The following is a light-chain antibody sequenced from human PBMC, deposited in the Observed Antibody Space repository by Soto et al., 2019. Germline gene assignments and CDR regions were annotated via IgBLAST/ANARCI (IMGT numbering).Light chain of an antibody. CDR2: ANT. Sequence: QSVLTQPPSVSGAPEQRVTITCTGSNSTIGAGFDVHWYQHLPGTAPKLLIIANTNRPSGVPDRFSASKSGTSASLVITGLRADDGADYFCQSSDSSLRRVFGGGTKVTVL. J-gene: IGLJ3*02. CDR1: NSTIGAGFD. V-gene: IGLV1-40*01. CDR3: QSSDSSLRRV.